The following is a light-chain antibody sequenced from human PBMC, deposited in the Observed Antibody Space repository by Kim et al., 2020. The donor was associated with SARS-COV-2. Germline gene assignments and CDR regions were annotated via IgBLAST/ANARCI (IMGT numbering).Light chain of an antibody. CDR2: AAY. V-gene: IGKV1-9*01. Sequence: SSVGDRGTITCRASQSISIYLAWYQQKPGRAPKLLIYAAYTLQSGVPSRFSGSGSGTDFTLTISSLQPEDFATYFCQQLNSYLLTFGPGTKVDIK. CDR1: QSISIY. CDR3: QQLNSYLLT. J-gene: IGKJ3*01.